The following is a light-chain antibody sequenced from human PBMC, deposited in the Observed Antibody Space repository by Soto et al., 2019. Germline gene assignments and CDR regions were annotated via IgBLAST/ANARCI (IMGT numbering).Light chain of an antibody. V-gene: IGLV2-14*01. CDR1: SSDVGGYNY. CDR3: SSYTSSSTLV. J-gene: IGLJ2*01. Sequence: QSALTQPASVSGSPGQSITISCTGTSSDVGGYNYVSWYQQHPGKAPKLMIHEVSDRPTGVSNRFSGSKSGNTASLTISGLHAEDEADYYCSSYTSSSTLVFGGGTKLTVL. CDR2: EVS.